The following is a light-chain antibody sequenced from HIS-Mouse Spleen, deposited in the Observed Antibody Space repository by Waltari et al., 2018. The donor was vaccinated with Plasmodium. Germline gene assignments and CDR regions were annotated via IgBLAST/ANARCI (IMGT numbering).Light chain of an antibody. V-gene: IGKV3-11*01. CDR1: QRVSSY. CDR3: QQRSNWVT. Sequence: EIVLTQSPATLSLSPGERATLSCRASQRVSSYLARYQQKPGQAPRLLIYDASNRATGIPARFSGSGSGTDFTLTISSLEPEDFAVYYCQQRSNWVTFGGGTKVEIK. J-gene: IGKJ4*01. CDR2: DAS.